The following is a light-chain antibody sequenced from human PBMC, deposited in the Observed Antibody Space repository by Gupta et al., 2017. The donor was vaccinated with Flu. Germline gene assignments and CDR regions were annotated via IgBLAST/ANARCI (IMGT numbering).Light chain of an antibody. CDR1: QSVSSY. CDR3: QLRSTGHPLYT. Sequence: EIVLTQSPATLSLSPGQTATLSCRASQSVSSYLAWYQQKLGQAPRLLIYDASNRATCIPARFSGSGGGTAVSLPISSRVPDDFAVFYCQLRSTGHPLYTFGQGTKLEIK. V-gene: IGKV3-11*01. CDR2: DAS. J-gene: IGKJ2*01.